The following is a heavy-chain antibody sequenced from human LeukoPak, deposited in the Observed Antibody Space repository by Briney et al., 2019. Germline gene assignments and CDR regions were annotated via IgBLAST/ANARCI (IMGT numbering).Heavy chain of an antibody. D-gene: IGHD3-10*01. CDR3: TTDLGITMIRGVIVS. Sequence: KPGGSLRLSCAASGFTFTHAWMTWVRQAPGKGLEWVGRIKSKADGETTGYAAPVKGRFFMSRDDSKATLYLQMNYLETEDTAVYYCTTDLGITMIRGVIVSWGQGTLVTVSS. CDR2: IKSKADGETT. J-gene: IGHJ4*02. CDR1: GFTFTHAW. V-gene: IGHV3-15*01.